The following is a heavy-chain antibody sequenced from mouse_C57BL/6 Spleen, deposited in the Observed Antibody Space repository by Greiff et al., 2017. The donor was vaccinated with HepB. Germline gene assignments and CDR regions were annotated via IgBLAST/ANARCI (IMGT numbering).Heavy chain of an antibody. V-gene: IGHV2-5*01. Sequence: QVQLKESGPGLVQPSQSLSITCKVSGFSLTSYGVHWVRQSPGKGLEWLGVIWRGGSTDYNAAFMSRLSITKDNSKSQVFFKMNSLQADDTAIYYCAKNLGSSYLYAMDYWGQGTSVTVSS. CDR3: AKNLGSSYLYAMDY. J-gene: IGHJ4*01. D-gene: IGHD1-1*01. CDR2: IWRGGST. CDR1: GFSLTSYG.